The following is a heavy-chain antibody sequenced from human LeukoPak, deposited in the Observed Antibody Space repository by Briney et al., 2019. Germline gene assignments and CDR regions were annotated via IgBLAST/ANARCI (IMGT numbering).Heavy chain of an antibody. D-gene: IGHD6-6*01. V-gene: IGHV1-2*02. CDR1: GGTFSSYA. J-gene: IGHJ6*02. CDR3: AKYHTVRSLDV. Sequence: ASVKVSCKASGGTFSSYAISWVRQAPGQGLEWMGWINPNSGVTNYAQKFQGRVTMTRDSAISTAYMELSGLRSDDTAVYYCAKYHTVRSLDVWGQGTTVTISS. CDR2: INPNSGVT.